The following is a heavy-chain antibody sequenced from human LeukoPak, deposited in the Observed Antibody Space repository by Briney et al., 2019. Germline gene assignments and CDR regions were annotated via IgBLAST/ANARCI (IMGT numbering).Heavy chain of an antibody. CDR2: IYYSGST. D-gene: IGHD1-26*01. CDR1: GGSISSYY. J-gene: IGHJ5*02. Sequence: SETLSLTCTVSGGSISSYYWSWIRQPAGKGLEWIGYIYYSGSTNYNPSLKSRVTISVDTSKNQFSLKLSSVTAADTAVYYCARDRGGQSVGATRNWFDPWGQGTLVTVSS. V-gene: IGHV4-59*01. CDR3: ARDRGGQSVGATRNWFDP.